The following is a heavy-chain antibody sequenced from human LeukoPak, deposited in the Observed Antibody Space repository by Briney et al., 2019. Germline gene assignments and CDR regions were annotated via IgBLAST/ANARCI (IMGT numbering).Heavy chain of an antibody. CDR1: GYTFTSQD. Sequence: ASVKVSCKASGYTFTSQDINWVRQATGQGLEWMGWMNPNSGNTGYAQKFQGRVIMTRDTSINTAYMELYSLRSDDTAVYYCASDLSQWLLRRGFDYWGQGTLVTVSS. D-gene: IGHD3-22*01. J-gene: IGHJ4*02. CDR3: ASDLSQWLLRRGFDY. CDR2: MNPNSGNT. V-gene: IGHV1-8*01.